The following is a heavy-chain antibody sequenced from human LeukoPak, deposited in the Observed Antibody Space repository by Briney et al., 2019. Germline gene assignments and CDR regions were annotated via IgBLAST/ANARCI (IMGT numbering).Heavy chain of an antibody. CDR2: ISSSSSYI. Sequence: GGSLRLSCAPSGFTFSSYCMNWVRQAPGKGLEWVSTISSSSSYIYYADSVKGRFTMSRDNAKNSLYLQMNSLRAEDTAVYYCARDGGRMDVWGQGTTVTVSS. CDR1: GFTFSSYC. CDR3: ARDGGRMDV. V-gene: IGHV3-21*01. D-gene: IGHD6-25*01. J-gene: IGHJ6*02.